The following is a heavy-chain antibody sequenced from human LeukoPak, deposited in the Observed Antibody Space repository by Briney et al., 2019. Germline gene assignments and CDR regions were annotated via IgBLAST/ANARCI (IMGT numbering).Heavy chain of an antibody. V-gene: IGHV4-39*01. J-gene: IGHJ6*03. D-gene: IGHD6-13*01. CDR2: IYYSGST. Sequence: SETLSLTCTVSGVSISSSNSYWGWIRQPPGKGLEWIGSIYYSGSTYYNPSLKSRVTISVDTSKNQFSLKLSSVTAADTAVYYCARQAPYSSSWYYYYYYMDVWGKGTTVTISS. CDR1: GVSISSSNSY. CDR3: ARQAPYSSSWYYYYYYMDV.